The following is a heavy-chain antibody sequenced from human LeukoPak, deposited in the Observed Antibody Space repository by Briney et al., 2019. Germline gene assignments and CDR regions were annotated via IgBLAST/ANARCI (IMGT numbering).Heavy chain of an antibody. D-gene: IGHD5-18*01. Sequence: SETLSLTCTVSSGSISTTNYYWGWIRQPPGKGLEWIGSIYYSGSTYYNPSLKSQVTISVDTSKNQFSLKLSSVTAADTAVYYCARVSGAMARGYYFDYWGQGTLVTVSS. CDR2: IYYSGST. J-gene: IGHJ4*02. CDR3: ARVSGAMARGYYFDY. CDR1: SGSISTTNYY. V-gene: IGHV4-39*07.